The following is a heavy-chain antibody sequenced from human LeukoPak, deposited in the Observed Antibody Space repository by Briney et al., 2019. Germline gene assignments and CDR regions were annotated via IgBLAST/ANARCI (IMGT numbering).Heavy chain of an antibody. CDR3: ARGKRITMVRGLLSLHQNPNYYYYGMDV. CDR1: GGSFSGYY. J-gene: IGHJ6*02. D-gene: IGHD3-10*01. Sequence: SETLSLTCAVYGGSFSGYYWSWIRQPPGKGLEWIGEINHSGSTNYNPSLKSRVTISVDTSKNQFSLKLSSVTAADTAVYYCARGKRITMVRGLLSLHQNPNYYYYGMDVWGQGTTVTVSS. CDR2: INHSGST. V-gene: IGHV4-34*01.